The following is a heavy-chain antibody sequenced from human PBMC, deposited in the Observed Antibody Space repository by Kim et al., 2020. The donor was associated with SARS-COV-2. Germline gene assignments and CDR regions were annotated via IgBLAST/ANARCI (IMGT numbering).Heavy chain of an antibody. Sequence: KGRFTISSDNSKNTLYLQMNSLRAEDTAVYYCAKILPIVVVPAAISAFDIWGQGTMVTVSS. D-gene: IGHD2-2*01. CDR3: AKILPIVVVPAAISAFDI. V-gene: IGHV3-30*02. J-gene: IGHJ3*02.